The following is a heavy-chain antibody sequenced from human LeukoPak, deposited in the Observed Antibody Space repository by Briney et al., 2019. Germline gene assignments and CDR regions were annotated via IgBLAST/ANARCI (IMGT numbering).Heavy chain of an antibody. CDR1: GITLTNYG. D-gene: IGHD3-10*01. CDR2: ISDSGGRT. CDR3: AKRGVVIRVFLVGFHKEAYYFDS. J-gene: IGHJ4*02. Sequence: QPGGSLRLSCAVSGITLTNYGMSWVRQAPGKGLEWVAGISDSGGRTNYADSVKGRFTISRDNPKNTLYLQMNSLRVEDTAAYFCAKRGVVIRVFLVGFHKEAYYFDSWGQGALVTVSS. V-gene: IGHV3-23*01.